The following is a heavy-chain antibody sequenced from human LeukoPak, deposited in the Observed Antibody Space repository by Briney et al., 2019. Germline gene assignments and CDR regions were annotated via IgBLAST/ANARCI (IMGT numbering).Heavy chain of an antibody. J-gene: IGHJ4*02. CDR1: GFTFSSYA. CDR3: ATYSSSWYCFDY. V-gene: IGHV3-23*01. D-gene: IGHD6-13*01. CDR2: ISGSGGST. Sequence: PGGSLRLSCAASGFTFSSYAMSWVRQAPGKGLEWVAAISGSGGSTYYADSLKGRFTISTDNSKNTLYLQLNSLRVEDTAVYYCATYSSSWYCFDYSGQGTLVTVSP.